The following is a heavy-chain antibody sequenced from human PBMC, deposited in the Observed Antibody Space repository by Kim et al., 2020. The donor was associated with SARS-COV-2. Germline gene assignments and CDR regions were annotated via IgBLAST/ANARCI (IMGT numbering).Heavy chain of an antibody. CDR2: IYYSGST. D-gene: IGHD3-3*01. CDR3: ARDYDLGVFDY. CDR1: GGSISSSSYY. Sequence: SETLSLTCTVSGGSISSSSYYWGWIRQPPGKGLEWIGSIYYSGSTYYNPSLKSRVTISVDTSKNQFSLKLSSVTAADTAVYYCARDYDLGVFDYWGQGTLVTVSS. V-gene: IGHV4-39*07. J-gene: IGHJ4*02.